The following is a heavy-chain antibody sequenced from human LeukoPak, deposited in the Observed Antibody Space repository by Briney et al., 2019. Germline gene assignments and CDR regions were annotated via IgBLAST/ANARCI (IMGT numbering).Heavy chain of an antibody. CDR1: GGSISGYY. V-gene: IGHV4-59*01. CDR3: AREYSSFEY. J-gene: IGHJ4*02. D-gene: IGHD3-22*01. Sequence: SETLSLTCTVSGGSISGYYWHWIRQPPGMGLEWIGYINYSGSTDYNPSLKSRVTISVDTSKNQFSLNLRPVTAADTAVYYCAREYSSFEYWGQGILVTVSS. CDR2: INYSGST.